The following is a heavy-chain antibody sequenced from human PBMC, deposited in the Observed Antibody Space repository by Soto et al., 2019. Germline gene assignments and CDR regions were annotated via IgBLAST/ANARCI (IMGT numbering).Heavy chain of an antibody. D-gene: IGHD3-10*01. Sequence: QVQLVQSGAEMKKPGSSVKVSCQSSGGTFNTYAMNWVRQAPGQGPEWMGDISPMFGAANYAPKFQGRVTITADESTGTSYMQLSSLTSEDTALYFCAREVQVHTPAFVYSGQGTLVTVSS. V-gene: IGHV1-69*19. CDR3: AREVQVHTPAFVY. J-gene: IGHJ4*02. CDR1: GGTFNTYA. CDR2: ISPMFGAA.